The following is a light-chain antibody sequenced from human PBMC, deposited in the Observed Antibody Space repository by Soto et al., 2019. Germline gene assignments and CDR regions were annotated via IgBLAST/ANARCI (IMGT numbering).Light chain of an antibody. J-gene: IGLJ2*01. CDR3: LLYYGGAHVV. V-gene: IGLV7-43*01. CDR1: TGAVTSGYY. CDR2: STS. Sequence: QAVVTQEPSLTVSPGGTVTLTCASSTGAVTSGYYPNWFQQKPGQAPRALIYSTSNKDSWTPARFPGSLLGGKAALTLSGVQPEDEAEYYCLLYYGGAHVVFGGGTKLTVL.